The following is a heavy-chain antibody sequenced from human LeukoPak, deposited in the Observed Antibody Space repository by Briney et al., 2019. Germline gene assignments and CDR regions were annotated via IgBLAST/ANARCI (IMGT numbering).Heavy chain of an antibody. J-gene: IGHJ4*02. CDR2: INPDSGAT. CDR1: GYTFTAYF. CDR3: ATTSRDSDAYYDYLNY. Sequence: ASVKISCKASGYTFTAYFMHWVRQAPGQGLEWMGCINPDSGATNYAQKFQGRVTMTRDTSNTTAYMELSRLTSDDTAVYFCATTSRDSDAYYDYLNYWGQGTLITVSS. D-gene: IGHD3-10*01. V-gene: IGHV1-2*02.